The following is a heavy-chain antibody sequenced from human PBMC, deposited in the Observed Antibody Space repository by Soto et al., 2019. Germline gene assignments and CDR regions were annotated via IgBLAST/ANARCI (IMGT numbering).Heavy chain of an antibody. D-gene: IGHD6-19*01. CDR1: GFSFESYA. J-gene: IGHJ4*02. Sequence: EVQLLESGGGLVQPGGSLRLSCAASGFSFESYAMSWVRQTPGKGLEWLAAISGSGTTTYFADSVKGRFTGSRDNSKNTLYLQVNSLRVDDTAVYYCAKGLAAMAVAGTGPFDYWGQGALVTVSA. CDR3: AKGLAAMAVAGTGPFDY. CDR2: ISGSGTTT. V-gene: IGHV3-23*01.